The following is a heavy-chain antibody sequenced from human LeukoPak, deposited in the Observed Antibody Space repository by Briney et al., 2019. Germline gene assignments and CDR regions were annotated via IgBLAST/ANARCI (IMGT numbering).Heavy chain of an antibody. CDR1: GGSISSGGYY. V-gene: IGHV4-31*03. CDR3: ARNYYGSGSYRFDP. J-gene: IGHJ5*02. Sequence: SETLSLTCTVSGGSISSGGYYWSWIRQHPGNGLEWIGYIYYRGSTYYNPSLKSRVTISVDTSKNQFSLKLSSVTAADTAVYYCARNYYGSGSYRFDPWGQGTLVTVSS. D-gene: IGHD3-10*01. CDR2: IYYRGST.